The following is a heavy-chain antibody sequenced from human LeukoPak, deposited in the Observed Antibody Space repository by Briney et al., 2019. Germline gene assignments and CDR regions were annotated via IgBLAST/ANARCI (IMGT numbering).Heavy chain of an antibody. V-gene: IGHV3-23*01. J-gene: IGHJ4*02. CDR2: ISGSGGST. D-gene: IGHD3-3*01. CDR3: AKVRFLEWRDSNYFDY. CDR1: GFTFGSYA. Sequence: GGSLRLSCAASGFTFGSYAMSWVRQAPGKGLEWVSAISGSGGSTYYADSVKGRFTISRDNSKNTLYLQMNSLRAEDTAVYYCAKVRFLEWRDSNYFDYWGQGTLVTVSS.